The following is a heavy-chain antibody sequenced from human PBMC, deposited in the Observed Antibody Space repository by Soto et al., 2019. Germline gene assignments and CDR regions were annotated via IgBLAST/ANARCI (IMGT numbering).Heavy chain of an antibody. D-gene: IGHD4-17*01. CDR2: TYYRSKWYN. Sequence: PSQTHSLTCAISGDSDSSNGAAWYWIRQSPSRGLEWLGRTYYRSKWYNDYAVSVKSRITINPDTSKSQFSLQLNSVTPEDTAVYYCARDKHDYFNRGIGFDTWGQGILVTVSS. CDR1: GDSDSSNGAA. J-gene: IGHJ5*02. V-gene: IGHV6-1*01. CDR3: ARDKHDYFNRGIGFDT.